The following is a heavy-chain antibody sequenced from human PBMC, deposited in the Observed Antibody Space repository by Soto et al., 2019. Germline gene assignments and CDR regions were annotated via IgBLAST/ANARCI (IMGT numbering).Heavy chain of an antibody. CDR1: GFTFSGSA. Sequence: PGGSLRLSCAASGFTFSGSAMHWVRQASGKGLEWVGRIRSKANSYADSVKGRFTISRDNAKNTLYLQMNSLRAEDTAVYYCARDNSSGWFPYYYYGMDVWGQGTTVTVSS. V-gene: IGHV3-73*01. CDR3: ARDNSSGWFPYYYYGMDV. J-gene: IGHJ6*02. D-gene: IGHD6-19*01. CDR2: IRSKANSYA.